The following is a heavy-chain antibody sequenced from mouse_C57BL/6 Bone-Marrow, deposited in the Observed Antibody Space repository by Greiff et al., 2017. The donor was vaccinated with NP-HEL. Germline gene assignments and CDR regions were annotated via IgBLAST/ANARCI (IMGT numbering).Heavy chain of an antibody. J-gene: IGHJ1*03. CDR3: ARHYYYGSSYLYWYFDV. Sequence: DVHLVESGGDLVKPGGSLKLSCAASGFTFSSYGMSWVRQTPDKRLEWVATISSGGSYTYYPDSVKGRFTISRDNAKNTLYLQMSSLKSEDTAMYYCARHYYYGSSYLYWYFDVWGTGTTVTVSS. CDR2: ISSGGSYT. D-gene: IGHD1-1*01. CDR1: GFTFSSYG. V-gene: IGHV5-6*01.